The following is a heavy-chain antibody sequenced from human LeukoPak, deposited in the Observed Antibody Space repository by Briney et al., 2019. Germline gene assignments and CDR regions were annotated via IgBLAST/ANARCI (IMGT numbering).Heavy chain of an antibody. CDR1: GYIFTDYY. CDR2: INTNTGNP. CDR3: ARGVAVADIGY. V-gene: IGHV7-4-1*02. D-gene: IGHD6-19*01. J-gene: IGHJ4*02. Sequence: ASVKVSCKASGYIFTDYYMHWVRQAPGQGLEWMGWINTNTGNPTYAQGFTGRFVFSLDTSVSTAYLQISSLKAEDTAVYYCARGVAVADIGYWGQGTLVTVSS.